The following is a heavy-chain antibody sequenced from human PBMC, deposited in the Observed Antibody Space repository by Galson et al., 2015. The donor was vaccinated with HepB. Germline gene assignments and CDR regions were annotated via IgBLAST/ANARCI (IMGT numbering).Heavy chain of an antibody. CDR3: ASPFCTGGSCYPLWY. CDR1: GFTFSSYW. CDR2: INSDGITT. J-gene: IGHJ4*02. V-gene: IGHV3-74*01. D-gene: IGHD2-15*01. Sequence: SLRLSCAASGFTFSSYWMHWVRQGPGKGLVWVSRINSDGITTSYAASVKGRFTISRDNSKNTLYLHVNNLRAEDTAVYYCASPFCTGGSCYPLWYWGQGTLVTVSS.